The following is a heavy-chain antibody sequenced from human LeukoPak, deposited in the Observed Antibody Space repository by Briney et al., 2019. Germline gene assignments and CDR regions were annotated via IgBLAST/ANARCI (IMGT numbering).Heavy chain of an antibody. J-gene: IGHJ6*03. D-gene: IGHD4-11*01. V-gene: IGHV4-39*07. CDR2: VYYSGST. CDR1: GGSISSSSYY. Sequence: SETLSLTCTVSGGSISSSSYYWGWIRQPPGKGLEWIGSVYYSGSTYYNPSLKSRVTISVDTSKNQFSLKLSSVTAADTAVYYCARGRVSSSTWYSTYYYFFYMDFWGKGTTVTVSS. CDR3: ARGRVSSSTWYSTYYYFFYMDF.